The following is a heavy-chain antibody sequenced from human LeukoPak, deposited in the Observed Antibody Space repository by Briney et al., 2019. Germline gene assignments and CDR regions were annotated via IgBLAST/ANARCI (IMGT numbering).Heavy chain of an antibody. CDR2: INPNSGGT. D-gene: IGHD3-22*01. Sequence: GASVKVSCKASGYTFTGYYMHWVRQAPGQGLEWMGWINPNSGGTNYAQKFQGRVTMTRDTSISTAYMELSRLRSDDTAVYYCARGLYYYDSSGYLPWGQGTLVTVSS. CDR3: ARGLYYYDSSGYLP. CDR1: GYTFTGYY. J-gene: IGHJ5*02. V-gene: IGHV1-2*02.